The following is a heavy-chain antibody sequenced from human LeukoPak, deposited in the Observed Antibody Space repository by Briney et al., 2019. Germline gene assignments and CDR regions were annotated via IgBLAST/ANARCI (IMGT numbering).Heavy chain of an antibody. CDR1: GGSFSGYY. D-gene: IGHD1-26*01. Sequence: PSETLSLTCAVYGGSFSGYYWSWIRQPPGKGLEWIGEINHSGSTNYNPSLKSRVTVSVDTSKNQFSLKLSSVTAADTAFYYCASQGHHGKIVGTTLAYFYMDVWGKGTTVTVSS. CDR2: INHSGST. V-gene: IGHV4-34*01. CDR3: ASQGHHGKIVGTTLAYFYMDV. J-gene: IGHJ6*03.